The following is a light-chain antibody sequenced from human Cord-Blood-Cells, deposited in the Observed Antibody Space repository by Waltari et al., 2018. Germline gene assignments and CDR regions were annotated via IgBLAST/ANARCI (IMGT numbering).Light chain of an antibody. J-gene: IGKJ1*01. CDR3: QKYNSAPQT. CDR2: AAS. CDR1: QGISKY. V-gene: IGKV1-27*01. Sequence: DIQMTQSPSSLSASVGARVTITCRASQGISKYLAWYQQKPAKVPKLLIYAASTLQSGVPSRCSGSGSGTDFTLTISSLQPEDVATYYCQKYNSAPQTFGQGTKVEIK.